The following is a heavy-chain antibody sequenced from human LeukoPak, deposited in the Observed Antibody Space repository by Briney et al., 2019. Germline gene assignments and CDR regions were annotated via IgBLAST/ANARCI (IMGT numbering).Heavy chain of an antibody. D-gene: IGHD1-26*01. V-gene: IGHV3-23*01. CDR2: ISGSGGST. Sequence: HPGGSLRLSCAASGFTFSSYAMSWVRQAPGKGLEWVSAISGSGGSTYYADSVKGRFTISRDNSKNTLYLQMNSLRAEDTAVYYCARDPYSGSYGADYYYYMDVWGKGTTVTISS. J-gene: IGHJ6*03. CDR1: GFTFSSYA. CDR3: ARDPYSGSYGADYYYYMDV.